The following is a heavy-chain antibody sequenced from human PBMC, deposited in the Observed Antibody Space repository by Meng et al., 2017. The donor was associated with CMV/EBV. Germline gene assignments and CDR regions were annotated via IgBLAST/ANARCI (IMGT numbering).Heavy chain of an antibody. J-gene: IGHJ4*02. CDR2: INHSGSN. CDR1: GGCFSGYY. CDR3: ARVWDSGWDY. V-gene: IGHV4-34*01. D-gene: IGHD3-22*01. Sequence: QVPLQQRGEGLLKPSETLYLTCAVYGGCFSGYYWSWIRQPPGKGLEWIGEINHSGSNNYTPSLKSRVTISVDTSKNQFSLKLSSVTAADTAVYYCARVWDSGWDYWGQGTLVTVSS.